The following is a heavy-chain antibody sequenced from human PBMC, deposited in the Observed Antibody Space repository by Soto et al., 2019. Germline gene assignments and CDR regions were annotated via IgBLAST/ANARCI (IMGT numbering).Heavy chain of an antibody. J-gene: IGHJ6*03. CDR1: GFTFSSYW. V-gene: IGHV3-7*01. CDR3: ARDSVLAAIWVGALYYYYYMDV. CDR2: IKQDGSEK. D-gene: IGHD2-2*01. Sequence: EVQLVESGGGLVQPGGSLRLSCAASGFTFSSYWMSWVRQAPGKGLEWVANIKQDGSEKYYVDSVKGRFTISRDNAKNSLYLQMNSLRAEDTAVYYCARDSVLAAIWVGALYYYYYMDVWGKGTTVTVSS.